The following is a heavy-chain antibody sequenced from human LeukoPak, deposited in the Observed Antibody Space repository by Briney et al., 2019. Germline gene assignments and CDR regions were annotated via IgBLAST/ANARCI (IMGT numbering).Heavy chain of an antibody. CDR1: GGSINRSGYY. CDR3: ARESITIFGVAPTPYFDY. D-gene: IGHD3-3*01. J-gene: IGHJ4*02. Sequence: RPSETLSLTCTVSGGSINRSGYYWNWIRQHPGKGLEWIGYIYYSGSTYYNPSLKSRFTISVDMSKNQFSLKLSSVTAADTAVYYCARESITIFGVAPTPYFDYWGQGTLVTVSS. V-gene: IGHV4-31*03. CDR2: IYYSGST.